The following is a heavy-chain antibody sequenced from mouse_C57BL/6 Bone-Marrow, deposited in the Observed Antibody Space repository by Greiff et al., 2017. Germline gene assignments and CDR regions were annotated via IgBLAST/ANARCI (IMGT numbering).Heavy chain of an antibody. D-gene: IGHD1-1*01. CDR1: GYTFTDYY. J-gene: IGHJ2*01. V-gene: IGHV1-26*01. CDR3: ARFLDTTVVDFDY. Sequence: VQLQQSGPELVKPGASVKISCKASGYTFTDYYMNWVKQSHGKSLEWIGDINPNNGGTSYNQKFKGKATLTVDKSSSTAYMELRSLTSEDSAVYYCARFLDTTVVDFDYWGQGTTLTVSS. CDR2: INPNNGGT.